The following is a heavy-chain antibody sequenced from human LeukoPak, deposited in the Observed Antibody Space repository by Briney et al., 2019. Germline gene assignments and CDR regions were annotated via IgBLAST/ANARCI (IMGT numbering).Heavy chain of an antibody. CDR2: FYSGGKT. V-gene: IGHV4-39*01. CDR1: GGSISTIFYS. Sequence: SETLSLTCTVSGGSISTIFYSWGWIRQPPAQGLEWIVNFYSGGKTYYNPSLKSRVTMSADTAKNQFSLKLSSVTAADTAVYYCARSRQVAKNYYFYYYMDVWGKGTTVTVSS. CDR3: ARSRQVAKNYYFYYYMDV. J-gene: IGHJ6*03. D-gene: IGHD1-1*01.